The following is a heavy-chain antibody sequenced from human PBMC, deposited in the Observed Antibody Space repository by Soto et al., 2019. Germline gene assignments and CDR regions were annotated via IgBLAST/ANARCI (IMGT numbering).Heavy chain of an antibody. CDR3: ARGNIAAVVSYYYYYGMDV. CDR1: GGTFSSYA. D-gene: IGHD6-13*01. Sequence: ASVKVSCKASGGTFSSYAISWVRQAPGQGLEWMGGIIPIFGTANYAQKFQGRVTITADKSTSTAYMELSSLRSEDTAVYYCARGNIAAVVSYYYYYGMDVWGQGTTVTVSS. CDR2: IIPIFGTA. V-gene: IGHV1-69*06. J-gene: IGHJ6*02.